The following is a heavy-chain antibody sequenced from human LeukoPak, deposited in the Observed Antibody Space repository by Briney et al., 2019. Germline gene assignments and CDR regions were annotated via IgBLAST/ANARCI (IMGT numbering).Heavy chain of an antibody. Sequence: GESLKISCTGSGYSFTSYWIGWVRQMPRKGLEWMGIIYPGDSDTRYSPSFQGQVTISADRSISTTYLQWSSLKASETAMYCCARHGDGYNPFDYWGQGTLVTVSS. CDR3: ARHGDGYNPFDY. V-gene: IGHV5-51*01. CDR1: GYSFTSYW. J-gene: IGHJ4*02. D-gene: IGHD5-24*01. CDR2: IYPGDSDT.